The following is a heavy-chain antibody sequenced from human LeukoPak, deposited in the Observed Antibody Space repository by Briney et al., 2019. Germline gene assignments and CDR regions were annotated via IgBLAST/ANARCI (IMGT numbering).Heavy chain of an antibody. J-gene: IGHJ4*02. CDR3: AKEAGLGVVIMRYFDY. V-gene: IGHV3-33*06. CDR1: GFTFSSYG. Sequence: GGSLRLSCAASGFTFSSYGMHWVRQAPGKGLEWVAVIWYDGSNKYYVDSVKRRFTISRDNSKNTLYLQMNSLRAEDTAVYYCAKEAGLGVVIMRYFDYWGQGTLVTVSS. D-gene: IGHD3-3*01. CDR2: IWYDGSNK.